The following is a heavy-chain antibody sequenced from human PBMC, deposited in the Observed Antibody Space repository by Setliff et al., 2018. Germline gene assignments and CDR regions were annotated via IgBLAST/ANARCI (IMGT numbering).Heavy chain of an antibody. V-gene: IGHV5-51*01. D-gene: IGHD4-17*01. Sequence: GESLTISCKGSGYSFTSYWIGWVRQMPGKGLEWMGIIYPGDSDTRYSPSFQGQVTISADKSISTAYLQWSSLKASDTAMFYCARLSPYGDDAFDIWGQGTMVTVSS. J-gene: IGHJ3*02. CDR1: GYSFTSYW. CDR3: ARLSPYGDDAFDI. CDR2: IYPGDSDT.